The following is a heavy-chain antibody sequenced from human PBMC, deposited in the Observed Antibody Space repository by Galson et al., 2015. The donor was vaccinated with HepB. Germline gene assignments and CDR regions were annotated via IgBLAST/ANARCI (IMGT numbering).Heavy chain of an antibody. D-gene: IGHD6-19*01. J-gene: IGHJ6*02. CDR1: GHTFTSYA. CDR2: INAGNGNT. Sequence: SVKVSCKASGHTFTSYAMHWVRQAPGQRLEWMGWINAGNGNTKYSQKFQGRVTITRDTSASTAYMELSSLRSEDTAVYYCARDRIAVAGYYYYGMDVWGQGTTVTVSS. CDR3: ARDRIAVAGYYYYGMDV. V-gene: IGHV1-3*01.